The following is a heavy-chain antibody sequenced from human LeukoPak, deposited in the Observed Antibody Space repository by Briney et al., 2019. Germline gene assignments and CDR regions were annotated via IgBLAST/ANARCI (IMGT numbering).Heavy chain of an antibody. D-gene: IGHD6-25*01. CDR1: GFTFSSYS. Sequence: GGSLRLSCAASGFTFSSYSMNWVRQAPGKGLEWVSSISSSSSYIYSADSVKGRFTISRDNAKNSLYLQMNSLRAEDTAVYYCARSAKGGPDYYYYYYMDVWGKGTTVTVSS. CDR3: ARSAKGGPDYYYYYYMDV. J-gene: IGHJ6*03. V-gene: IGHV3-21*01. CDR2: ISSSSSYI.